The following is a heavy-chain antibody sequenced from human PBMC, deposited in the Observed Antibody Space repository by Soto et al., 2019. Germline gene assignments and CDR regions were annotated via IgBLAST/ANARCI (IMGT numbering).Heavy chain of an antibody. Sequence: GGSLRLSCAASGSTVSSNYMSWVRQAPGKGLEWVSVIYSGGSTYYADSVKGRFTISRDNSKNTLYLQMNSLRAEDTAVYYCANQRGGYDRDFDYWGQGSLVTVSS. V-gene: IGHV3-66*01. CDR1: GSTVSSNY. J-gene: IGHJ4*02. CDR3: ANQRGGYDRDFDY. D-gene: IGHD5-12*01. CDR2: IYSGGST.